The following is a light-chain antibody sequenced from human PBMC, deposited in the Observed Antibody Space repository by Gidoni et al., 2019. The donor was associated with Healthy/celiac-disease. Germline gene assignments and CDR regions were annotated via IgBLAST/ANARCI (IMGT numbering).Light chain of an antibody. CDR3: QQRSNWPLT. V-gene: IGKV3-11*01. CDR2: DAS. J-gene: IGKJ4*01. CDR1: QSVSSY. Sequence: EIVLTQSPATLSLSPGERATLSCRASQSVSSYLAWYQQKPGQAPRLLNYDASNRATGIPARFSGSGSGTDFTLTISSLEPEDFAVYCCQQRSNWPLTFGGGTKVEIK.